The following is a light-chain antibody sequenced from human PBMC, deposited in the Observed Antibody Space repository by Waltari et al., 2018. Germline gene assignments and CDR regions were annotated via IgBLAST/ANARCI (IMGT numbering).Light chain of an antibody. J-gene: IGKJ2*01. V-gene: IGKV1-39*01. CDR3: QQSYSTGYT. CDR1: QSMSNS. CDR2: TAS. Sequence: DIQRTQSTSSLSASVGHIVTITCRASQSMSNSLNWYQQKPGTAPKLLIYTASTLQSGVPSSFSGSGSGTDFTLTISSLQPEDFATYYCQQSYSTGYTFGQGTKLEIK.